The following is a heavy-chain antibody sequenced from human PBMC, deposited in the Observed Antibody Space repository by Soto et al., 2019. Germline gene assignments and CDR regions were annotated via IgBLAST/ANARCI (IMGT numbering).Heavy chain of an antibody. Sequence: PSETLSLTCTVSGDSITSSSHYWGWIRQPPGKGLEWIGNIYYSGSTYYNPSLKSRVTISVDTSKNQFYLKLSSVTAADTAVYYCASSEFHWGQGTLVTVSS. CDR1: GDSITSSSHY. CDR2: IYYSGST. CDR3: ASSEFH. V-gene: IGHV4-39*01. J-gene: IGHJ4*02. D-gene: IGHD2-21*01.